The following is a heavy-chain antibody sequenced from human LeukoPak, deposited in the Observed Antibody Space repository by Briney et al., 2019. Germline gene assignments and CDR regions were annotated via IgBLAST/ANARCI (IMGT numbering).Heavy chain of an antibody. D-gene: IGHD3-22*01. CDR2: INSDGGST. CDR3: ARVGPPYYYDSSGYCIY. J-gene: IGHJ4*02. V-gene: IGHV3-74*01. CDR1: GFTFSSYW. Sequence: GGSLRLSCAAFGFTFSSYWMHWVRHAPGKGLVWVSRINSDGGSTSYADSVKGRFTISRDNAKNTLYLQMNSLRAEDTAVYYCARVGPPYYYDSSGYCIYWGQGTLVTVSS.